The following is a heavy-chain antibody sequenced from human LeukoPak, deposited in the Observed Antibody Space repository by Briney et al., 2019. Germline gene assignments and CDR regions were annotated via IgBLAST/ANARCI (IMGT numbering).Heavy chain of an antibody. D-gene: IGHD6-6*01. CDR1: GYSISSGYY. CDR2: IYHSGST. J-gene: IGHJ4*02. V-gene: IGHV4-38-2*02. Sequence: LSETLSLTCTVSGYSISSGYYWGWLRQPPGKGLEWIGSIYHSGSTYYNPSLKSRVTISVDTSKNQFSLKLSSVTAADTAVYYCARRHVEYSSSSDPYYFDYWGQGTLVTVSS. CDR3: ARRHVEYSSSSDPYYFDY.